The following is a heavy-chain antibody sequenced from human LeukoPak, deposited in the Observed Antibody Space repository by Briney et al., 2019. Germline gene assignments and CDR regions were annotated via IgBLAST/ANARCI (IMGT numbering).Heavy chain of an antibody. J-gene: IGHJ2*01. CDR1: GFTFSDYA. CDR2: ISSNCRSI. Sequence: GGSLRLSCASSGFTFSDYAMHWGRQSPGKELEYVSAISSNCRSIHYASSVEGRFTISRDNSQNTLYLQMDSLRAEDMAVYYCARDTCGCGSGWHLYWYFDLWGRGTLVTVSS. D-gene: IGHD6-19*01. CDR3: ARDTCGCGSGWHLYWYFDL. V-gene: IGHV3-64*01.